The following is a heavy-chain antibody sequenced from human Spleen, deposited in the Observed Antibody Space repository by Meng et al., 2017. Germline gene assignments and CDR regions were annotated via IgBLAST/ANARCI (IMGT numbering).Heavy chain of an antibody. V-gene: IGHV1-2*02. CDR3: AREAPVYYDSSGYPEVFWDY. CDR1: GYTFTAYY. Sequence: VQRVQFGAEVKKPGAPVKVSCKASGYTFTAYYMHWVRQAPGQGLQRMGWINPKSDNTHYAQKFQGRVTITADESTSTAYMELSSLRSEDTAVYYCAREAPVYYDSSGYPEVFWDYWGQGTLVTVSS. CDR2: INPKSDNT. D-gene: IGHD3-22*01. J-gene: IGHJ4*02.